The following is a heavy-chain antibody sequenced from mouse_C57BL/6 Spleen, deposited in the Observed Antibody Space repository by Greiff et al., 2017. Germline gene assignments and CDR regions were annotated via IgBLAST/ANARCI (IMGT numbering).Heavy chain of an antibody. CDR3: ARDDGNYKGLFHY. J-gene: IGHJ2*01. D-gene: IGHD2-1*01. Sequence: VQLQQSGAELVRPGPSVKVSCKASGYAFTNYLIAWVKQRPGQGLEWIGVSNPGSGGTNYNEKFKGKATLTADKSSSTAYMQLSSLTSEDSAVYFCARDDGNYKGLFHYRGQGTTLTSSS. CDR1: GYAFTNYL. V-gene: IGHV1-54*01. CDR2: SNPGSGGT.